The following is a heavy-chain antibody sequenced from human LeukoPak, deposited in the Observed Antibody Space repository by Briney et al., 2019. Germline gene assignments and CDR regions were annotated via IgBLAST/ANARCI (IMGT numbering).Heavy chain of an antibody. CDR2: IYYSGST. J-gene: IGHJ4*02. CDR1: GGSISSYY. D-gene: IGHD6-19*01. Sequence: PSETLPLTCTVSGGSISSYYWSWIRQPPGKGLEWIGYIYYSGSTSYSPSLKSRVTISADTSKNQFSLKLSSVTAADTAVYYCAREGSIAVAGTRGYYFDYWGQGTLVTVSS. CDR3: AREGSIAVAGTRGYYFDY. V-gene: IGHV4-59*01.